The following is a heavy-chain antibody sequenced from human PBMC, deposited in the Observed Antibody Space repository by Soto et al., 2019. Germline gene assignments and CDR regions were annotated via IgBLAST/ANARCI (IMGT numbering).Heavy chain of an antibody. CDR2: IYYIGRT. V-gene: IGHV4-31*03. CDR3: ARVWDYDEFYSDS. CDR1: GGSIASAEYY. Sequence: NPSETLSLTCTVSGGSIASAEYYWSWIRQHPGKGLEWIGYIYYIGRTYYNPSLKSRLTISFDSSKNQFSLRLSSVTAADTAVYYCARVWDYDEFYSDSWGQGKLANVS. J-gene: IGHJ4*02. D-gene: IGHD4-17*01.